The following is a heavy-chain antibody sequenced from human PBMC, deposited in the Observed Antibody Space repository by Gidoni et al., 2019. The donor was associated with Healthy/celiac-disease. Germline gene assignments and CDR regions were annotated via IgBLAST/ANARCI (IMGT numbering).Heavy chain of an antibody. J-gene: IGHJ3*02. CDR2: IYYSGST. CDR3: ARHPSGGGDSGAFDI. D-gene: IGHD2-21*02. Sequence: LEWIGSIYYSGSTYYNPSLKSRVTISVDTSKNQFSLKLSSVTAADTAVYYCARHPSGGGDSGAFDIWGQGTMVTVSS. V-gene: IGHV4-39*01.